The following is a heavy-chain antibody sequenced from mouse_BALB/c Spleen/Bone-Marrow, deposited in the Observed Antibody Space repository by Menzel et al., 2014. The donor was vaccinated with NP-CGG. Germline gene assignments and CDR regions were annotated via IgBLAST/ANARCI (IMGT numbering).Heavy chain of an antibody. CDR3: ARSAGSSRYWYFDV. CDR2: ISYSDIT. V-gene: IGHV3-2*02. D-gene: IGHD1-1*01. Sequence: EVKLEESGPGLVKPSQSLSLTCTVTGYSITSDYAWNWIRQFPGNKLEWMGYISYSDITSYNPSLKSRISITRDTSKTQFFLQLNSVTPEDTATYYCARSAGSSRYWYFDVWGAGTTVTVSS. J-gene: IGHJ1*01. CDR1: GYSITSDYA.